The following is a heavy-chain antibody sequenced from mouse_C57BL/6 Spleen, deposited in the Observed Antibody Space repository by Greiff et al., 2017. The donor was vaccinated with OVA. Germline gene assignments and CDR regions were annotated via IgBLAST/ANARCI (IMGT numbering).Heavy chain of an antibody. CDR3: AREGLPRAARYFDV. CDR1: GYTFPSYW. J-gene: IGHJ1*03. D-gene: IGHD2-2*01. CDR2: IDPSDSET. V-gene: IGHV1-52*01. Sequence: QVQLQQPGAELVRPGSSVKLSCKASGYTFPSYWMHWVKQRPIQGLEWIGNIDPSDSETHYNQKFKDKATLTVDKSSSTAYMQLSSLTSEDSAVYYCAREGLPRAARYFDVWGTGTTVTVSS.